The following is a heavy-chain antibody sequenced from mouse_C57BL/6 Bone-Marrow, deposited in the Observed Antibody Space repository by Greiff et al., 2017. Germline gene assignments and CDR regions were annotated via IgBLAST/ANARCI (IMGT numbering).Heavy chain of an antibody. D-gene: IGHD1-1*01. V-gene: IGHV5-4*01. J-gene: IGHJ2*01. CDR2: ISDGGSYT. CDR3: ARERGTVVAFDY. CDR1: GFTFSSYA. Sequence: VQLQGSGGGLVKPGGSLKLSCAASGFTFSSYAMSWVGKTPEKRRGWVATISDGGSYTYYPDNVKGRFTISRDNAKNNLYRKMSQLKSEDTAMYYCARERGTVVAFDYWGQGTTLTVSS.